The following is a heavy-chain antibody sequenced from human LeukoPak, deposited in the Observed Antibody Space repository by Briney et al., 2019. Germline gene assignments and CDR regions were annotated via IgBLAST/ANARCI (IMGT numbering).Heavy chain of an antibody. Sequence: PSETLSLTCAVYGGSFSGYYWSWIRQPPGKGLEWIGEINHSGSTNYNPSLKSRVTISVDKSKNQFSLKLSSVTAADTAVYYCAKGDCSGGSCYPLPSWFDPWGQGTLVTVSS. J-gene: IGHJ5*02. D-gene: IGHD2-15*01. CDR2: INHSGST. CDR1: GGSFSGYY. V-gene: IGHV4-34*01. CDR3: AKGDCSGGSCYPLPSWFDP.